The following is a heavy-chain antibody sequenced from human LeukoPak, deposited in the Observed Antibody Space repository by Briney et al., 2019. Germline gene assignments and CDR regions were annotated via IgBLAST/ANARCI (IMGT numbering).Heavy chain of an antibody. J-gene: IGHJ4*02. Sequence: GGSLRLSCAASGFTFSSYGMHWVRQAPGKGLEWVAFIRYDGSNKYYADSVKGRFTVSRDNAKNSLYLQMNSLRAEDTALYYCASSRYDSSGYYGIIGYWGQGTLVTVSS. V-gene: IGHV3-30*02. CDR1: GFTFSSYG. CDR2: IRYDGSNK. CDR3: ASSRYDSSGYYGIIGY. D-gene: IGHD3-22*01.